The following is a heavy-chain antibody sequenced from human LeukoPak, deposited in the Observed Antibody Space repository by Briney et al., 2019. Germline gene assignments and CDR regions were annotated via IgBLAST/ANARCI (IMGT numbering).Heavy chain of an antibody. J-gene: IGHJ5*02. CDR2: IYYSGST. D-gene: IGHD6-13*01. V-gene: IGHV4-39*01. Sequence: PSETLSLTCTVSGGSISSSSYYWGWIRQPPGKGLEWIGSIYYSGSTYYNPSLKSRVTISVDTSKNQFSLKLSSVTAADTAVYYCARRRGIAAAGRAPWFDPWGQGTLVTVSS. CDR1: GGSISSSSYY. CDR3: ARRRGIAAAGRAPWFDP.